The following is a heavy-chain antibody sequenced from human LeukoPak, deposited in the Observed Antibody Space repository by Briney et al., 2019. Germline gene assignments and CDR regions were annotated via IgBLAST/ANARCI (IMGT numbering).Heavy chain of an antibody. CDR2: IWYDGSNK. J-gene: IGHJ4*02. CDR3: AREIYPISIVGAGQYYFDY. Sequence: PGGSLRLSCAASGFTFSSYGMHWVRQAPGKGLEWVAVIWYDGSNKYYADSVKGRFTISRDNSKNTLYLQMNSLRAEDTAVYYCAREIYPISIVGAGQYYFDYWGQGTLVTVSS. CDR1: GFTFSSYG. V-gene: IGHV3-33*08. D-gene: IGHD1-26*01.